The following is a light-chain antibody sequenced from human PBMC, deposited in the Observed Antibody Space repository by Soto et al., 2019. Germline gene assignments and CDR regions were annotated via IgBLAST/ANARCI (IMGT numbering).Light chain of an antibody. J-gene: IGKJ2*01. Sequence: IVLTQSPDTLSLFPWERATLSCRASQSVSSSYLAWYQQKPGQAPRLLIYGASSRATGIPDRFSGSGSGTDFTLTIRRLEPEDVAVYYCQKDDSSPYTFGQGTKLEIK. V-gene: IGKV3-20*01. CDR3: QKDDSSPYT. CDR2: GAS. CDR1: QSVSSSY.